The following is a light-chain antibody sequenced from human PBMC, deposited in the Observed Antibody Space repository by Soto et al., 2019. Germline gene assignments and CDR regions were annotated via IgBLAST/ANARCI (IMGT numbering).Light chain of an antibody. V-gene: IGKV3-20*01. CDR1: QSVSSNY. Sequence: EIVLTQSPGTLSLSPGDRVTLSCRASQSVSSNYLAWYQQKPGQAPRLLIYAASTMATGVPARFSGSGSGTDFTFTISSLQPEDIATYYCQQCDKHPLTFGGGTKVDIK. CDR2: AAS. CDR3: QQCDKHPLT. J-gene: IGKJ4*01.